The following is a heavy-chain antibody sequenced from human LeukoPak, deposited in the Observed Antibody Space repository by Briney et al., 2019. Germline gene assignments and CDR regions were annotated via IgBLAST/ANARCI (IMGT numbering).Heavy chain of an antibody. CDR1: GFTFSSYW. Sequence: GGSLRLSCAASGFTFSSYWMSWVRQAPGKGLEWVANIKQDGSDKYYVDSVKGRFTISRDNAKNTLYLQMNSLRAEDTAVYYCARSVGYCSGGSCPYYMDVWGKGTTVTVSS. CDR3: ARSVGYCSGGSCPYYMDV. CDR2: IKQDGSDK. J-gene: IGHJ6*03. D-gene: IGHD2-15*01. V-gene: IGHV3-7*01.